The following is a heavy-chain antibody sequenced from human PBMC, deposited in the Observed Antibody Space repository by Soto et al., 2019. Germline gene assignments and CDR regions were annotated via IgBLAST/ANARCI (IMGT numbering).Heavy chain of an antibody. J-gene: IGHJ6*02. CDR2: INAGNGNT. D-gene: IGHD3-10*01. V-gene: IGHV1-3*01. Sequence: QVQLVQSGAEVKKPGASVKVSCKASGYTFTSYAMHWVRQAPGQRLEWMGWINAGNGNTKYSQKFRGRVTITRDTSASTAYMELSSLRSEDTAVYYCARSITMVRGVIIRRYYYYGMDVWGQGTTVTVSS. CDR3: ARSITMVRGVIIRRYYYYGMDV. CDR1: GYTFTSYA.